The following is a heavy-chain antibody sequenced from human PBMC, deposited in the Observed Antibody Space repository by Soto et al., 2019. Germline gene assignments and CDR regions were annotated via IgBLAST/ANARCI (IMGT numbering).Heavy chain of an antibody. CDR2: IVVGSGHI. V-gene: IGHV1-58*02. D-gene: IGHD1-26*01. J-gene: IGHJ4*02. Sequence: SVKVSCKASGFTFISSAIQWVRQARGQRLEWMGWIVVGSGHINYAQKFQERLSITRDMSTSTAYMELSSLTLEDTAVYYCAAVEGGGATFHFWGRGTLVTVSA. CDR1: GFTFISSA. CDR3: AAVEGGGATFHF.